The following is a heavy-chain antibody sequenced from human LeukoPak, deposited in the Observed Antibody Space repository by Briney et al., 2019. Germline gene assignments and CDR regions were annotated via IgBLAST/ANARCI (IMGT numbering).Heavy chain of an antibody. CDR2: IYHSGST. V-gene: IGHV4-4*02. J-gene: IGHJ4*02. CDR1: GGSISSSNW. D-gene: IGHD4-17*01. Sequence: PSGTLSLTCAVSGGSISSSNWWSWVRQPPGKGLEWIGEIYHSGSTNYNPSLKSRVTISVDKSKNQFPLKLSSVTAADTAVYYCARVHHDYGDYEWDYWGQGTLVTVSS. CDR3: ARVHHDYGDYEWDY.